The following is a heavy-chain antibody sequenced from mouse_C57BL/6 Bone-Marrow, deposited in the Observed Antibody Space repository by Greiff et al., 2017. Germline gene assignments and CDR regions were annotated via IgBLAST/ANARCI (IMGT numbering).Heavy chain of an antibody. D-gene: IGHD1-1*01. CDR3: ARGGGSSHWYFDV. CDR1: GYSFTGYY. V-gene: IGHV1-42*01. J-gene: IGHJ1*03. Sequence: VQLQQSGPELVKPGASVKISCKASGYSFTGYYMNWVKQSPEKSLEWIGEINPSTGGTTYNQKFKAKATLTVDKSSSTAYMQLKSLTSEDSAVYYCARGGGSSHWYFDVWGTGTTVTGSS. CDR2: INPSTGGT.